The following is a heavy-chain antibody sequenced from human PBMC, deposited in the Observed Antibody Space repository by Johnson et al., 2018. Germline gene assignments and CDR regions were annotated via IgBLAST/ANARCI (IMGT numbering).Heavy chain of an antibody. CDR2: INHSGST. CDR1: GGSFSGYY. V-gene: IGHV4-34*01. D-gene: IGHD2-15*01. CDR3: ARGYGYCSGGSCYSSYYYYMDV. J-gene: IGHJ6*03. Sequence: QVQLQQWGAGLLKPSETLSLTCAVYGGSFSGYYWSWIRQPPGKGLEWIGEINHSGSTNYNPSLKSRVTLSVDTSKNQFSLKLSPVTAADTVVYYCARGYGYCSGGSCYSSYYYYMDVWGKGTTVTVSS.